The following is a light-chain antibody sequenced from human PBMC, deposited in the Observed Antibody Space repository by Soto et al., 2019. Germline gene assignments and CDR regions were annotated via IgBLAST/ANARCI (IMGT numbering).Light chain of an antibody. Sequence: IVLTQSPGTLSLSPGERATLSCRASQSVNSIYLSWYQQKPRQAPRLLIYGASSRATGIPDRFSGSGSGTDFTLTISRLEPEDFALYYCQQYGGSHRTFGQGTKVEL. CDR3: QQYGGSHRT. V-gene: IGKV3-20*01. CDR1: QSVNSIY. CDR2: GAS. J-gene: IGKJ1*01.